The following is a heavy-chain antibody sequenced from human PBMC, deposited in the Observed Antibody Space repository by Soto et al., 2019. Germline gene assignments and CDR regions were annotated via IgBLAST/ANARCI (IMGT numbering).Heavy chain of an antibody. CDR2: IYYSGST. CDR1: GGSISSSSYY. CDR3: ASHKSHSSGPSSY. Sequence: PSETPSLTCTVSGGSISSSSYYWGWIRQHTGKGLEWIGSIYYSGSTYYNPSLKSRVTISVDTSKNQFSLKLSSVTAADTAVYYFASHKSHSSGPSSYWGPRTLVTVS. D-gene: IGHD3-22*01. J-gene: IGHJ4*02. V-gene: IGHV4-39*01.